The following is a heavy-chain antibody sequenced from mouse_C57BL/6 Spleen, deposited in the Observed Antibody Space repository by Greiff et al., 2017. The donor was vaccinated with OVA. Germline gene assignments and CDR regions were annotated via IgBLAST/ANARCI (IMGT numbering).Heavy chain of an antibody. CDR3: TRGDTVDY. Sequence: QVHVKQSGAELVRPGASVTLSCKASGYTFTDYEMHWVKQTPVHGLEWIGAIDPETGGTAYNQKFKGKAILTADKSSSTAYMELRSLTSEDSAVYYCTRGDTVDYWGQGTTLTVSS. CDR1: GYTFTDYE. J-gene: IGHJ2*01. CDR2: IDPETGGT. V-gene: IGHV1-15*01. D-gene: IGHD3-3*01.